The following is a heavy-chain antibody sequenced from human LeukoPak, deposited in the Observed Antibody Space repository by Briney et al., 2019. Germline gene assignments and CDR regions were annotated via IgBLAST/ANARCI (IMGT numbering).Heavy chain of an antibody. CDR3: ASLYYGSGS. J-gene: IGHJ4*02. Sequence: ASVKVSCKASGGTFSSYAISWVRQAPGQGLEWMGWINPNSGGTNYAQKFQGRVTMTRDTSISTAYMELSRLRSDDTAVYYCASLYYGSGSWGQGTLVTVSS. CDR2: INPNSGGT. D-gene: IGHD3-10*01. CDR1: GGTFSSYA. V-gene: IGHV1-2*02.